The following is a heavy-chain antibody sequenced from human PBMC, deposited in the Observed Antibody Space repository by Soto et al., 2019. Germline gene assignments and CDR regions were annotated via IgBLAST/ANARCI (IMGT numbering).Heavy chain of an antibody. CDR2: ISDGGGIR. D-gene: IGHD1-26*01. J-gene: IGHJ4*02. CDR3: AQSQVGAASNFFDY. V-gene: IGHV3-23*01. Sequence: GGSLRLSCATSGFTFNNHAMSWIRQAPGKGLEWVSSISDGGGIRYYADSVKGRFTIYRDNSKNTLYLQLNSLRADDTAVYFCAQSQVGAASNFFDYWGQGTLVTVSS. CDR1: GFTFNNHA.